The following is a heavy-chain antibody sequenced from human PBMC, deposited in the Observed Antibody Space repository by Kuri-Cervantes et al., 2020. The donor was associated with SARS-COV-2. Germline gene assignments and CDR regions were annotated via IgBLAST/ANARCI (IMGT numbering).Heavy chain of an antibody. CDR2: IYYSGST. CDR1: GYSISSSYY. D-gene: IGHD3-3*01. V-gene: IGHV4-38-2*01. CDR3: ARRWFDFWSGYYIFDY. J-gene: IGHJ4*02. Sequence: GSLRLSCAVSGYSISSSYYWGWIRQPPGKGLEWIGSIYYSGSTYYNPSLNSRVTISVDTSKNQFSLKLSSVTAADTAVYYCARRWFDFWSGYYIFDYWGQGTLVTVSS.